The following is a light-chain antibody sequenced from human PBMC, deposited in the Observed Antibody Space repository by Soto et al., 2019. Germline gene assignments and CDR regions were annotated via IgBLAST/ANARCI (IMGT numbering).Light chain of an antibody. CDR3: MQGSHWPGT. J-gene: IGKJ1*01. CDR2: RVS. Sequence: DVVMTQTPLSLSVAPGQPASISCKSSQSLLHITGETFLFWYLQKPGQSPRRLIYRVSGRESGVPDRFSGGGSGTDFTLKISSVEAEDVGVYYCMQGSHWPGTFGQGTKVDI. CDR1: QSLLHITGETF. V-gene: IGKV2-30*02.